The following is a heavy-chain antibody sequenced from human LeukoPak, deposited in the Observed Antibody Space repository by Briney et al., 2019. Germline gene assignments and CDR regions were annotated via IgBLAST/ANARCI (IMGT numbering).Heavy chain of an antibody. CDR1: GYTFTSYD. CDR2: MNPNSGNT. D-gene: IGHD5-24*01. V-gene: IGHV1-8*01. J-gene: IGHJ3*02. CDR3: ARSGATRDGYSYAFDI. Sequence: GASVKVSCKASGYTFTSYDINWVRQATGQGLEWMGWMNPNSGNTGYAQKLQGRVTMTRNTSISTAYMELSSLRSEDTAVYYCARSGATRDGYSYAFDIWGQGTMVTVSS.